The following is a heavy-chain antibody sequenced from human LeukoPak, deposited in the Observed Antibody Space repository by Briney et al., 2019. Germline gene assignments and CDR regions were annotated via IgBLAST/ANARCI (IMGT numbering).Heavy chain of an antibody. V-gene: IGHV4-34*01. Sequence: SETLSLTCAVYGGSFSGYYWSWIRQPPGKGLEWIGEINHSGSTNYNPSLKSRVTISVDTSKNQFSLKLSSVTAADTAVYYCASCPHHSSLTGDIKGAFDIWGQGTMVTVSS. J-gene: IGHJ3*02. CDR1: GGSFSGYY. CDR2: INHSGST. CDR3: ASCPHHSSLTGDIKGAFDI. D-gene: IGHD7-27*01.